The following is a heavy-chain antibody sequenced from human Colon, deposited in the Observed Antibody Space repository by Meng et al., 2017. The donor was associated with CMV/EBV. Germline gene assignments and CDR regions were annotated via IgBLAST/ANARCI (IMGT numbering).Heavy chain of an antibody. CDR3: ASCSGGGCLALVSRDAFAI. CDR2: IIPILGIP. J-gene: IGHJ3*02. CDR1: GGSLSSFA. D-gene: IGHD2-15*01. Sequence: SLKVSCNASGGSLSSFAISWVRQAPGQGLEWMGGIIPILGIPNYAQKFQGRVSMTADKSPNTVYMELSSLRFEDTAVYFCASCSGGGCLALVSRDAFAIWGQGTMVTVSS. V-gene: IGHV1-69*10.